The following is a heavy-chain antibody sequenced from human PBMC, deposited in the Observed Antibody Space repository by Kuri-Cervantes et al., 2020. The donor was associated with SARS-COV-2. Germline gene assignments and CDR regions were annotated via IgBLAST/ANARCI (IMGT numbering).Heavy chain of an antibody. D-gene: IGHD3-10*01. J-gene: IGHJ5*02. CDR3: AKDPFGEGPNWFDP. Sequence: GGSLRLSCAASGFTFSSFAMSWVRQAPGKGLEWVAVISYDGSNKYYADSVKGRFTISRDNSKNTLYLQMNSLRAEDTAVYYCAKDPFGEGPNWFDPWGQGTLVTVSS. CDR2: ISYDGSNK. V-gene: IGHV3-30*04. CDR1: GFTFSSFA.